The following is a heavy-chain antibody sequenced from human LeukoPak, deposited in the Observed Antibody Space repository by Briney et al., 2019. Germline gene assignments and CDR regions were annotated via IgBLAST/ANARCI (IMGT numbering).Heavy chain of an antibody. CDR3: ARDPRMVRGVV. J-gene: IGHJ4*02. Sequence: PGGSLRLSCAASGFTFSSYSMNWVRQAPGEGLEWVSSISSSSSYIYYAASVKGRFTISRDNAKNSLYLQMNSLRAEDTAVYYCARDPRMVRGVVWGQGTLVTVSS. V-gene: IGHV3-21*01. CDR2: ISSSSSYI. D-gene: IGHD3-10*01. CDR1: GFTFSSYS.